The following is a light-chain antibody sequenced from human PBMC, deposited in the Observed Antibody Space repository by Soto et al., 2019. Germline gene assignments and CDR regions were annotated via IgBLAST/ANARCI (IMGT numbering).Light chain of an antibody. J-gene: IGLJ3*02. CDR1: NSNIGSNT. CDR3: AAWDGSLNGCV. V-gene: IGLV1-44*01. CDR2: NND. Sequence: QSVLTQAPSASGTPGQRVTISCSGSNSNIGSNTVSWYQQVPGTAPKVLIYNNDQRPSGVPDRLSGSKSGTSASLAIGGLQSEDEADYYCAAWDGSLNGCVFGGGTKLTVL.